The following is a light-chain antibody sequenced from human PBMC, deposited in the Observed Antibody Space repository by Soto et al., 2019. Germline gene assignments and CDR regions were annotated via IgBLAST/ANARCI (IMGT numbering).Light chain of an antibody. CDR2: AAY. J-gene: IGKJ2*01. CDR1: QNIDSY. V-gene: IGKV1-39*01. CDR3: QHNYTTPYT. Sequence: DIQMTQSPSSLSVSLGDRVPITCRASQNIDSYLNWYQQKPGKAPKLLIYAAYSLQSGVPSGFSGSGSGTEFTRTISSLQPQDFATYYCQHNYTTPYTFGQETNLEIK.